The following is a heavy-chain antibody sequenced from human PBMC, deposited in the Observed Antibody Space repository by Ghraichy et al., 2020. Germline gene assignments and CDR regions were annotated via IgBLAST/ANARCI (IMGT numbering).Heavy chain of an antibody. Sequence: LSLTCAASGFTFSDYTMNWVRQAPGKGLEWVSSITYSSSYIYYADSVKGRFPISRDNAKKSLYLHMSSLRPEDTAVYYCVLMGSTSSSHAFDIWGQGTMVTVSS. CDR3: VLMGSTSSSHAFDI. CDR1: GFTFSDYT. J-gene: IGHJ3*02. D-gene: IGHD6-13*01. CDR2: ITYSSSYI. V-gene: IGHV3-21*01.